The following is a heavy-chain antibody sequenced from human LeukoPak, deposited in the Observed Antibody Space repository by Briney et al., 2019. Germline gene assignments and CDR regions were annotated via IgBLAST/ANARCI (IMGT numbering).Heavy chain of an antibody. CDR1: GFTFSNYA. V-gene: IGHV4-39*07. Sequence: GSLRLSCAASGFTFSNYAMSWIRQPPGKGLEWIGSIYYSGSTYYNPSLKSRVTISVDTSKNQFSLKLSSVTAADTAVYYCARGTLGMGYYYYYMDVWGKGTTVTISS. D-gene: IGHD7-27*01. J-gene: IGHJ6*03. CDR3: ARGTLGMGYYYYYMDV. CDR2: IYYSGST.